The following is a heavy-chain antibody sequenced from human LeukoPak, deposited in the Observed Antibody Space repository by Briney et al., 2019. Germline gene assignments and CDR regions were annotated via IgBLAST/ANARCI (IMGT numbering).Heavy chain of an antibody. CDR1: GGSISSYY. J-gene: IGHJ4*02. V-gene: IGHV4-4*07. CDR2: VYTSGST. CDR3: ARDRCSGGSCYLDY. Sequence: SETLSLTCTVSGGSISSYYWSWIRQPAGKGLEWIGRVYTSGSTNYNPSLKSRVTMSVDTSKNQFSLKLSSVTAADTAVYYCARDRCSGGSCYLDYWGQGTLVTVSS. D-gene: IGHD2-15*01.